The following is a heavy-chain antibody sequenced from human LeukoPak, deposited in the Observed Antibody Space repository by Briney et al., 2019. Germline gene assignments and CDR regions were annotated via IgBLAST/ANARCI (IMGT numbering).Heavy chain of an antibody. J-gene: IGHJ4*02. V-gene: IGHV4-39*01. D-gene: IGHD6-19*01. CDR3: ARLSGGTQWLAPFDY. CDR2: IYYSGST. CDR1: GFTFSSYG. Sequence: GSLRLSCAASGFTFSSYGMNWIRQPPGKGLEWIGTIYYSGSTYYNASLKSRLTISVDTSKNQFSLKLSSVTAADTAVYYCARLSGGTQWLAPFDYWGQGTLVTVSS.